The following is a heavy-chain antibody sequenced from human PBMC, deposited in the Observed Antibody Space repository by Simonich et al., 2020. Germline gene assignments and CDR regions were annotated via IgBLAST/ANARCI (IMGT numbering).Heavy chain of an antibody. D-gene: IGHD2-15*01. CDR1: GFTFSSYA. CDR3: AREGLLLDAFDI. J-gene: IGHJ3*02. Sequence: QVQLVESGGGVVQPGRSLRLSCAASGFTFSSYAMHWVRQAPGKGIWWVGVISYDGSNKYYADSVKGRFTISRDNSKNTLYLQMNSLRAEDTAVYYCAREGLLLDAFDIWGQGTMVTVSS. CDR2: ISYDGSNK. V-gene: IGHV3-30*07.